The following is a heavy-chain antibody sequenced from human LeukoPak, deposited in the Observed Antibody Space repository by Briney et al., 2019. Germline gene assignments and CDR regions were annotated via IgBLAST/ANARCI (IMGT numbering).Heavy chain of an antibody. Sequence: PSETLSLTSSVPGDSISSYSWTWLRQSPGRGLEWIGYIYYGGGTNYSPSLKSRVSISVDTSNNQFSLQLSSVRAAVTAIYYCARGRPADGSYSWFVCCVQGTLDTVSS. V-gene: IGHV4-59*01. CDR3: ARGRPADGSYSWFVC. CDR2: IYYGGGT. D-gene: IGHD2-15*01. J-gene: IGHJ4*02. CDR1: GDSISSYS.